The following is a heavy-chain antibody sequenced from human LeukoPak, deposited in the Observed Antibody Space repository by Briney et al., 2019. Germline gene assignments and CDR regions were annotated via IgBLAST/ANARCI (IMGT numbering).Heavy chain of an antibody. Sequence: GGSLRLSCAASGFTFSSYAMSWVRQAPGKGLEWVSAISGSGGSTYYADSVKGRFTISRDNSKNTLYLQMSSLRAEDTAVYYCAKXVXGYXSSTSCLTCFDYWGQGTLVTVSS. D-gene: IGHD2-2*01. CDR3: AKXVXGYXSSTSCLTCFDY. J-gene: IGHJ4*02. V-gene: IGHV3-23*01. CDR1: GFTFSSYA. CDR2: ISGSGGST.